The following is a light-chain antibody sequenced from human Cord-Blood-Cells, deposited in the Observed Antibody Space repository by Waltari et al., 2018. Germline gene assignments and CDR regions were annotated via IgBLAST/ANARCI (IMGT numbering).Light chain of an antibody. CDR1: QGISSY. J-gene: IGKJ5*01. CDR2: AAS. Sequence: AIRMTQSPSPFSASTGDRVTITCRASQGISSYLAWYQQKPGKAPKLLIYAASTLQSGVPSRFSGSGSGTDFILTISCLQSEDFATYYCQQYYSYPPITFGQGTRLEIK. V-gene: IGKV1-8*01. CDR3: QQYYSYPPIT.